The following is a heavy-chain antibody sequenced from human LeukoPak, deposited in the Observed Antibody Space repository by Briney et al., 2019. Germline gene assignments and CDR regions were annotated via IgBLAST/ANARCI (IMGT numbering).Heavy chain of an antibody. CDR1: GFTFSSYE. J-gene: IGHJ6*03. CDR2: ISSSGSTI. V-gene: IGHV3-48*03. Sequence: PEGSLRLSCAASGFTFSSYEMNWVRQAPGKGLEWVSYISSSGSTIYYADSVKGRFTISRDNSKNTLYLQMNSLRAEDTAVYYCAKIVVVSTYYYYYYMDVWGKGTTVTVSS. D-gene: IGHD3-22*01. CDR3: AKIVVVSTYYYYYYMDV.